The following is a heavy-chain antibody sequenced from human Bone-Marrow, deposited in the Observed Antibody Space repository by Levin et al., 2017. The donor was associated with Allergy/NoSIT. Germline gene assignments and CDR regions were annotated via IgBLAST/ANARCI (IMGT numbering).Heavy chain of an antibody. CDR3: ARGALVVTADKYGFDI. D-gene: IGHD2-21*02. CDR1: GFTVSSNY. J-gene: IGHJ3*02. CDR2: IYSSGST. Sequence: GGSLRLSCAASGFTVSSNYMSWVRQAPGKGLEWVSAIYSSGSTYYADSVKGRFTISRDNSKNTVFLQMNSLRGEDTALYYYARGALVVTADKYGFDIWGQGTLVTVSS. V-gene: IGHV3-53*01.